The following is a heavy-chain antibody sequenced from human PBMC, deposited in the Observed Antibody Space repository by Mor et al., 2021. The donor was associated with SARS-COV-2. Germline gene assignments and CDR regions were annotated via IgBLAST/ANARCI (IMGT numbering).Heavy chain of an antibody. V-gene: IGHV3-21*01. J-gene: IGHJ4*02. Sequence: YYADSVKGRFTISRDNAKNSLYLQMNSLRAEDTAVYYCARDSYCSSTSCYGLDFDYWGQGT. D-gene: IGHD2-2*01. CDR3: ARDSYCSSTSCYGLDFDY.